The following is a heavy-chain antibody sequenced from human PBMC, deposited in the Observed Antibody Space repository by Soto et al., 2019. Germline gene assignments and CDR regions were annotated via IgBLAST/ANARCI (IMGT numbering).Heavy chain of an antibody. V-gene: IGHV4-30-2*01. J-gene: IGHJ4*02. CDR3: ASEGYCSSTSCYPS. Sequence: PSEALSLTCAVSGGSISSGGYSWSWIRQPPGKGLEWIGYIYHSGSTYYNPSLKSRVTISVDRSKNQFSLKLSSVTAADTAVYYCASEGYCSSTSCYPSWGQGTLVTVSS. CDR1: GGSISSGGYS. D-gene: IGHD2-2*01. CDR2: IYHSGST.